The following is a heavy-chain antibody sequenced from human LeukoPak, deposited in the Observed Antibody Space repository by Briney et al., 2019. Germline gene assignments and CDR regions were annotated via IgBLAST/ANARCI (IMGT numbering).Heavy chain of an antibody. J-gene: IGHJ4*02. CDR1: DGSISSYY. D-gene: IGHD5-18*01. CDR2: IYYSGST. Sequence: SETLSLTCTVSDGSISSYYWSWIRQPPGKGLEWIGYIYYSGSTNYNPSLKSRVTISVDTSKNQFSLKLSSVTAADTAVYYCARVRYSYGLLFDYWGQGTLVTVSS. V-gene: IGHV4-59*01. CDR3: ARVRYSYGLLFDY.